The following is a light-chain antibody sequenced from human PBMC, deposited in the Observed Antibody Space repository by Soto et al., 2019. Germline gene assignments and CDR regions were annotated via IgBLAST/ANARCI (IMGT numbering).Light chain of an antibody. CDR2: AAS. V-gene: IGKV3-20*01. CDR1: QSAPSNY. CDR3: QQCGSSST. J-gene: IGKJ5*01. Sequence: EIVLTQSPATLSLSPGERATLCWRASQSAPSNYLAWYQQKPGQAPRILIFAASSRATGIPDKFSGSGSGTDFTLTISRLEPEDFAVYYCQQCGSSSTFGQGTRLEIK.